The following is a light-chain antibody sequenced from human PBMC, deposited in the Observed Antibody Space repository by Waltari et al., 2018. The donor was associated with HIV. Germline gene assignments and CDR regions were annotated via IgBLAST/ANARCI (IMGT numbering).Light chain of an antibody. J-gene: IGLJ2*01. Sequence: QSVLTQPPSASGTPGQRFVLSCSGSISNIGRNTFNWYQQLPGTAPQLLLYSNNQRPVGVPDRFSGSKSGTSASLAISGLQSDDEADYYCATWDDRQKAVLFGGGTRVTVV. CDR1: ISNIGRNT. CDR2: SNN. CDR3: ATWDDRQKAVL. V-gene: IGLV1-44*01.